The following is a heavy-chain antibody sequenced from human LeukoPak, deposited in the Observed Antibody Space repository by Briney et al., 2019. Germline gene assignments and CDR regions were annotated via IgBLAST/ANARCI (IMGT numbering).Heavy chain of an antibody. V-gene: IGHV3-30*02. CDR1: GFTFSSYG. CDR3: ARADSSSSYMDIVATHY. Sequence: GSLRVSRAASGFTFSSYGMHWVRQAPGKGLEWVAFIRYDGSNKCYADSVKGRFTISRDNSMTTVYLQMNSLRAEDTAVYYCARADSSSSYMDIVATHYWGRGPLVTVSS. D-gene: IGHD5-12*01. J-gene: IGHJ4*02. CDR2: IRYDGSNK.